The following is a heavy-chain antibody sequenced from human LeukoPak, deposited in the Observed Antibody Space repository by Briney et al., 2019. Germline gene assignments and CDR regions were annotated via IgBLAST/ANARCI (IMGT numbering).Heavy chain of an antibody. CDR2: INAGNGNT. CDR3: ARGVSGRGVYCSSTSCYGGMGNWFDP. CDR1: GYTFTSYA. Sequence: ASVKVSCKASGYTFTSYAMHWVRQAPGQRLEWMGWINAGNGNTKYSQKFQGRVTITRDTSASTAYMELSSLRSEDTAVYYCARGVSGRGVYCSSTSCYGGMGNWFDPWGQGTLVTVSS. J-gene: IGHJ5*02. V-gene: IGHV1-3*01. D-gene: IGHD2-2*01.